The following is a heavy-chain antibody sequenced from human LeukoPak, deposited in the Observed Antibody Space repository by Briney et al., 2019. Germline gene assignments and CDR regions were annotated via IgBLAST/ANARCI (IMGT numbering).Heavy chain of an antibody. J-gene: IGHJ4*02. Sequence: GGSLRLSCLASGYIFVSSGMHWVRQAPGKGLEWVAFIQYDGSDKYYADSVKGRFTISRDNSKNTLYLQMNSLRPEDTAVYSCANDYISSTYFEYWGQGTPVTVSS. D-gene: IGHD6-6*01. V-gene: IGHV3-30*02. CDR1: GYIFVSSG. CDR3: ANDYISSTYFEY. CDR2: IQYDGSDK.